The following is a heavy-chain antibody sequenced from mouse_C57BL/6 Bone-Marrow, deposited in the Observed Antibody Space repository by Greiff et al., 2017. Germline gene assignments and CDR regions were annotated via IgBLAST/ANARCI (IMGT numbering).Heavy chain of an antibody. CDR1: GFTFSSYA. Sequence: EVKLVESGEGLVKPGGSLKLSCAASGFTFSSYAMSWVRQTPEKRLEWVAYISSGGDYIYYADTVKGRFTISRDNARNTLYLQMSSLKSEDTAMYYCTRDRLAFYAMDYWGQGTSVTVSS. V-gene: IGHV5-9-1*02. J-gene: IGHJ4*01. D-gene: IGHD6-1*01. CDR2: ISSGGDYI. CDR3: TRDRLAFYAMDY.